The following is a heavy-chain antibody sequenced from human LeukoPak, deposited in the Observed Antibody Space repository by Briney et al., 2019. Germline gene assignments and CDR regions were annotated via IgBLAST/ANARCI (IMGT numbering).Heavy chain of an antibody. CDR2: IKSKTDGGTT. CDR1: GFTFGNAW. J-gene: IGHJ4*02. V-gene: IGHV3-15*01. D-gene: IGHD3-22*01. Sequence: GGSLRLSCAASGFTFGNAWMTWVRQAPGKGLEWVGRIKSKTDGGTTDYAAPVKGRFTISRDDSKSIAYLQMNSLKTEDTAVYYCTRASLATITMIVVVIGQFDYWGQGTLVTVSS. CDR3: TRASLATITMIVVVIGQFDY.